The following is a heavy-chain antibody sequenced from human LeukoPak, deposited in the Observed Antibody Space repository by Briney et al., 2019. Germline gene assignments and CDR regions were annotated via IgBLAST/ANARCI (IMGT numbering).Heavy chain of an antibody. CDR3: ARRLHYYGSGGNDAFDI. Sequence: SETLSLTCTVSGGSISSYYWSWIRQPPGKRLEWMGYIYYSGSTNYNPSLKSRVTISVDTSKNQFSLKLSSVTAADTAVYYCARRLHYYGSGGNDAFDIWGQGTMVTVSS. CDR2: IYYSGST. V-gene: IGHV4-59*08. CDR1: GGSISSYY. J-gene: IGHJ3*02. D-gene: IGHD3-10*01.